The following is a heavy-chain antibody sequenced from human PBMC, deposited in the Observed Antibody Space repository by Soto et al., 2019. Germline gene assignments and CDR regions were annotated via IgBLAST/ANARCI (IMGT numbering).Heavy chain of an antibody. CDR1: GGTFSRYA. V-gene: IGHV1-18*01. CDR3: ARGSRRVVVAHCIDY. D-gene: IGHD2-15*01. J-gene: IGHJ4*02. CDR2: ISAYNGNT. Sequence: GASVKVSCKASGGTFSRYAISWVRQAPGQGLEWMGWISAYNGNTNYAQKLQGRVTMTTDTSTSTAYMELRSLRSDDTAVYYCARGSRRVVVAHCIDYWGQGTLVTVSS.